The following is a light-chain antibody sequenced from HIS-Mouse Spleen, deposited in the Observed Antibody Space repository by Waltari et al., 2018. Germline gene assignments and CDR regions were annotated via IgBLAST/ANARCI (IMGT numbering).Light chain of an antibody. Sequence: DIVMTQYPDSLAVSLGERATINCKSSQSVLYSSNNKNYLAWYQQKPDQPPKLLIYWASTRESGVPDRFSGSGSGTDFTLTISSLQAEDVAVYYCQQYYSTPYTFGQGTKLEIK. CDR3: QQYYSTPYT. CDR2: WAS. V-gene: IGKV4-1*01. J-gene: IGKJ2*01. CDR1: QSVLYSSNNKNY.